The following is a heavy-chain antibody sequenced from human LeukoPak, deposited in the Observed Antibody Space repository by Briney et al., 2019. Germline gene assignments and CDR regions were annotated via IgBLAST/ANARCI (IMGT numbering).Heavy chain of an antibody. CDR1: GFTFSSYA. CDR2: INRYGDST. CDR3: ARARRDCSGGSCYSYYFDF. J-gene: IGHJ4*02. V-gene: IGHV3-64*01. D-gene: IGHD2-15*01. Sequence: GGSLRLPCAASGFTFSSYAIHWVRQAPGKGLEFVSAINRYGDSTYYANSVKGRFTISRDDSKNTVYPQMGSLRAEDMAVYYCARARRDCSGGSCYSYYFDFWGQGTLVTVSS.